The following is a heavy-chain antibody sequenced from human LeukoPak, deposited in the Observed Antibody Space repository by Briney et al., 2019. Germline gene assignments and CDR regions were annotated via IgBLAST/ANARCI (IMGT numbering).Heavy chain of an antibody. CDR1: GGSISSYY. D-gene: IGHD5-12*01. J-gene: IGHJ5*02. CDR2: IYYSGST. Sequence: SETLSLTCTVSGGSISSYYWSWIRQPPGKGLEWIGYIYYSGSTNYNPSLKSRVTISVDTSKNQFSLKLSSVTAADTAVYYCAREARSGYEGFWSDPWGQGTVVTVSS. V-gene: IGHV4-59*12. CDR3: AREARSGYEGFWSDP.